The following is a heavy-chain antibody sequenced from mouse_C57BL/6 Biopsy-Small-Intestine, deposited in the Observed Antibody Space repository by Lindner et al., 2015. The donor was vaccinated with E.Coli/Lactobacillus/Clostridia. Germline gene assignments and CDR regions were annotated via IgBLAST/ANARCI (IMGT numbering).Heavy chain of an antibody. Sequence: VQLQESGAELVRPGTSVKMSCKASGYTFTNYWIGWAKQRPGHGLEWIGDIYPGGGYTNYNEKFKGKATLTADKSSSTAYMQFSSLTSEDSAIYYCARSSSDARDYWGQGTSVTVSS. D-gene: IGHD3-2*02. CDR2: IYPGGGYT. CDR1: GYTFTNYW. CDR3: ARSSSDARDY. V-gene: IGHV1-63*01. J-gene: IGHJ4*01.